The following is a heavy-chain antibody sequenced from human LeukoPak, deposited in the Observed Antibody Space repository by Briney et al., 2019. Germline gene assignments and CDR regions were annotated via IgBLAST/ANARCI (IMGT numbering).Heavy chain of an antibody. D-gene: IGHD4-11*01. CDR2: ISGSGDST. J-gene: IGHJ5*02. CDR3: AKTHDYSNYDMDWFDP. V-gene: IGHV3-23*01. CDR1: GFTSSSYA. Sequence: PGGSLRLSCVASGFTSSSYAMSWVRQAPAKGLEWVSAISGSGDSTYYVDSVKGRFTISRDNSKHTLYLQMNSLRAEDTAVYYCAKTHDYSNYDMDWFDPWGQGTLVTVSS.